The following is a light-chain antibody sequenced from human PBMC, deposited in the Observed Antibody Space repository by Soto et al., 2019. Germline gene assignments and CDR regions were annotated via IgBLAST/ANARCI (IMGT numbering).Light chain of an antibody. CDR3: QQSYSTPWT. Sequence: DIQMTQSPSSLSASVGDRVTITCRASQSISSYLNWYHQKPGKAPKLLIYSASSLQSGVPSRFSGSGSGTDFTLTISSLQPEDFATYDCQQSYSTPWTFGQGTHVEIK. J-gene: IGKJ1*01. CDR1: QSISSY. V-gene: IGKV1-39*01. CDR2: SAS.